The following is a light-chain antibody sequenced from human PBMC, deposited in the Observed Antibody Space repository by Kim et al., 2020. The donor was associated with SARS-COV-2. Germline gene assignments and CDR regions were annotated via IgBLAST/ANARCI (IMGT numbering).Light chain of an antibody. V-gene: IGLV1-40*01. CDR2: GNS. CDR1: SSNIGAGYD. CDR3: QSYDSSLSGSMV. Sequence: ATTSCTGSSSNIGAGYDVHWYQQLPGTAPKLLIYGNSNRPSGVPDRFSGSKSGTSASLAITGLQAEDEADYYCQSYDSSLSGSMVFGGGTQLTVL. J-gene: IGLJ2*01.